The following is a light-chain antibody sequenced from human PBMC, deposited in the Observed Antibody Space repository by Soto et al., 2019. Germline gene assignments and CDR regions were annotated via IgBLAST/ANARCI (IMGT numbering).Light chain of an antibody. Sequence: VRTQSPDALSFSPGERATLSCRAGQGITTNFAWYQQKSGQSPRLLIYDVSTRATGVPARFSGTGSETDFTLTISGLQSDDSAVYFCQQYNNWPFSFGQGTRLEIK. J-gene: IGKJ5*01. V-gene: IGKV3-15*01. CDR2: DVS. CDR1: QGITTN. CDR3: QQYNNWPFS.